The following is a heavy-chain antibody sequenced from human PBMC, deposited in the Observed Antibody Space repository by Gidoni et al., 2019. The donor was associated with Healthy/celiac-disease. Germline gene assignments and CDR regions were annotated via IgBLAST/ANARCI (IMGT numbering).Heavy chain of an antibody. CDR2: INHSGST. D-gene: IGHD3-10*01. CDR3: ASPQPNYGSPRQIGYYYYGMDV. CDR1: GGSFSGYY. V-gene: IGHV4-34*01. J-gene: IGHJ6*02. Sequence: QVQLQQWGAGLLKPSETLSLTCAVYGGSFSGYYWSWIRQPPGKGLEWIGEINHSGSTNYNPSLKSRVTISVDTSKNQFSLKLSSVTAADTAVYYCASPQPNYGSPRQIGYYYYGMDVWGQGTTVTVSS.